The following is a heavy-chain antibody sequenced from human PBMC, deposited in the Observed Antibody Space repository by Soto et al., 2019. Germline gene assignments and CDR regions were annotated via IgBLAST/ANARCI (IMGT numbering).Heavy chain of an antibody. CDR2: IYYTGFT. CDR3: ASAYRINGWSDDFFDY. V-gene: IGHV4-30-4*08. CDR1: GDSLSGGDYY. D-gene: IGHD6-19*01. J-gene: IGHJ4*01. Sequence: QVLLQESGPGLVKSSQTLSLTCTVSGDSLSGGDYYWSWIRQRPGKGLEWIGDIYYTGFTFYNPSLKSRLTISLDSSKNQFSPRLNSVTAADTAVYVCASAYRINGWSDDFFDYWGHVTLGTVSS.